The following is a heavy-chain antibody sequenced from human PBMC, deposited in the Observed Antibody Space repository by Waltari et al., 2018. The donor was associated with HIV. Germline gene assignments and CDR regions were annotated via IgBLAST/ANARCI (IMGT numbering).Heavy chain of an antibody. CDR1: GYTFTAYY. Sequence: QVQLVQSGAEVKKRGASVKVSCKASGYTFTAYYMPWVRQAPGQGLEWMGRINPNSGGTNYAQKFQGRVTMTRDTSISTAYMELSRLRSDDTAVYYCARRGSSGSYWFDPWGQGTLVTVSS. CDR3: ARRGSSGSYWFDP. CDR2: INPNSGGT. J-gene: IGHJ5*02. D-gene: IGHD1-26*01. V-gene: IGHV1-2*06.